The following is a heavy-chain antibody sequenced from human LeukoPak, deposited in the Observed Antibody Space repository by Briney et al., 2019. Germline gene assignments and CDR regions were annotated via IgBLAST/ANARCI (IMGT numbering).Heavy chain of an antibody. CDR1: GFNDND. V-gene: IGHV3-30*02. J-gene: IGHJ2*01. Sequence: GGSLRLSCAASGFNDNDMDWVRQAPGKGLEWVAVIRDDGSNKYYAESVKGRFTISRDISKNMLYLQMNSLRVEDTAVYYCAKERGGQDWDFDLWGRGTLVTVSS. D-gene: IGHD3-10*01. CDR2: IRDDGSNK. CDR3: AKERGGQDWDFDL.